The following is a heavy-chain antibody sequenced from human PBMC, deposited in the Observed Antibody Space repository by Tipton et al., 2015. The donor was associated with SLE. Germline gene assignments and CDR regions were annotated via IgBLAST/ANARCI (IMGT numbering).Heavy chain of an antibody. Sequence: SLRLSCAASGFTFDDYAMHWVRQAPGKGLEWVSGISWNSGSIGYADSVEGRFTISRDNAKNSLYLQMNSLRAEDTALYYCAKDSSGYYSAFDIWGQGTMVTVSS. CDR3: AKDSSGYYSAFDI. D-gene: IGHD3-22*01. J-gene: IGHJ3*02. CDR1: GFTFDDYA. CDR2: ISWNSGSI. V-gene: IGHV3-9*01.